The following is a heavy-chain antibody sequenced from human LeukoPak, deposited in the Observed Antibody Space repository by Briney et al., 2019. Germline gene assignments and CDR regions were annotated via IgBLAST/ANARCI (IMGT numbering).Heavy chain of an antibody. D-gene: IGHD1-1*01. J-gene: IGHJ6*02. CDR2: ISSSSSYI. CDR1: GFTFSRYS. Sequence: PGRSLRLSCAASGFTFSRYSMNWVRQAPGKGLEWVSSISSSSSYIYHADSVKGRFTISRDNAKNSLYLQMNSLRAEDTAVYYCARDTGTDYYYYYGMDVWGQGTTATVSS. CDR3: ARDTGTDYYYYYGMDV. V-gene: IGHV3-21*01.